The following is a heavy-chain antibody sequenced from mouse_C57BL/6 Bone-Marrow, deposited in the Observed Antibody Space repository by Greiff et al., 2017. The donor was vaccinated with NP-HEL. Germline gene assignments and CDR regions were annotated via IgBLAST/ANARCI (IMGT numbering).Heavy chain of an antibody. CDR3: ARRGSY. Sequence: EVKLVESGPVLVKPGASVKMSCKASGYTFTDYYMNWVKQSHGKSLEWIGVINPYNGGTSYNQKFKGKATLTVDKSSSTAYMELNSLTSEDSAVYYCARRGSYWGQGTLVTVSA. CDR2: INPYNGGT. J-gene: IGHJ3*01. V-gene: IGHV1-19*01. CDR1: GYTFTDYY.